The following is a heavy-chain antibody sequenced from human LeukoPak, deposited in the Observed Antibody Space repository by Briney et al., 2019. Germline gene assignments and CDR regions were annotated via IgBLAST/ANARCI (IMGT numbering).Heavy chain of an antibody. CDR2: NGGSGGSK. J-gene: IGHJ4*02. Sequence: GGSLRLSCVASGFTFNNYAMSWVRQATGKGLEWVSANGGSGGSKYYADSVKGRFTVSRDNSKNTLYMQMNSLRAEDTAIYYCAKRKDLGYCSSTSCYYYFDYWGQGTLVTVSS. CDR3: AKRKDLGYCSSTSCYYYFDY. CDR1: GFTFNNYA. V-gene: IGHV3-23*01. D-gene: IGHD2-2*01.